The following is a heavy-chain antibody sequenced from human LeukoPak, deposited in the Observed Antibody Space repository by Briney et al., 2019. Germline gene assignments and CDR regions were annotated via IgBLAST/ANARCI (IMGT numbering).Heavy chain of an antibody. Sequence: ETSETLSLTCAVSGYSISSVYYWAWIRQPPGKGLEWIGSIYHSGTTYSNPSLKSRVTISVDTSKNQFSLKLSSVTAADTAVYYCARFSGYYYYYMEVWGKGTTVTVSS. V-gene: IGHV4-38-2*01. CDR1: GYSISSVYY. J-gene: IGHJ6*03. CDR2: IYHSGTT. CDR3: ARFSGYYYYYMEV. D-gene: IGHD3-22*01.